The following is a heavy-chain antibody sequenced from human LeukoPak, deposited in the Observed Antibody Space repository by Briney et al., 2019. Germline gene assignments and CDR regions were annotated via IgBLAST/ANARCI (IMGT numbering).Heavy chain of an antibody. J-gene: IGHJ4*02. V-gene: IGHV5-51*01. D-gene: IGHD3-16*01. CDR3: ASGGGKRTAAFDY. CDR1: GYTFSTYW. Sequence: GESLKISCKGSGYTFSTYWIAWVRQMPGKGLEYMGIIYPGDSDTRYSPSFQGQVTISADKSISTAYLQWSSLKASDTAIYYCASGGGKRTAAFDYWGQGTLVTVSS. CDR2: IYPGDSDT.